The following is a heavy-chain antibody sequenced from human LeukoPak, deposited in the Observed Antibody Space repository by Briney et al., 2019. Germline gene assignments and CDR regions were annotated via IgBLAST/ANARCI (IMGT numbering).Heavy chain of an antibody. CDR2: IYYSGDT. Sequence: PSETLSLTCAVSGGSISRTTYYWGWIRQPPGKGLEWIASIYYSGDTYYNPSLKSRVTISVDTSKNQFSLKLSSVTAADTAVYYCARHVRETGYYGSGSPHAWGQGTLVTVSS. V-gene: IGHV4-39*01. J-gene: IGHJ5*02. D-gene: IGHD3-10*01. CDR1: GGSISRTTYY. CDR3: ARHVRETGYYGSGSPHA.